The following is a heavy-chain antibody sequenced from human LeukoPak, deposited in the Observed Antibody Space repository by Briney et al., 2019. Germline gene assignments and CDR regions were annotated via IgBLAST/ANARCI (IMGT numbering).Heavy chain of an antibody. V-gene: IGHV1-46*01. Sequence: GASVKVSCKASGYTFTSYAMNWVRQAPGQGLEWMGIINPSGGATDYAQKFQGRVTMTSDTSTGTVYMELSSLRSEDTAVYYCARGGLVTAISPYGMDVWGQGTTVTVSS. CDR3: ARGGLVTAISPYGMDV. J-gene: IGHJ6*02. D-gene: IGHD2-21*02. CDR1: GYTFTSYA. CDR2: INPSGGAT.